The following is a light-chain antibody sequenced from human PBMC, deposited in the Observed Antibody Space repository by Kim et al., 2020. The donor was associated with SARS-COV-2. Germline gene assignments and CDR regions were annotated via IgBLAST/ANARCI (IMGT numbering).Light chain of an antibody. J-gene: IGLJ3*02. V-gene: IGLV1-47*01. CDR2: KND. CDR1: SSNIGSHY. CDR3: AAWDDSLTGGV. Sequence: GQRVNISCSGSSSNIGSHYVYWYQQLPRTAPKLLIYKNDQRPSGVPDRFSGSKSGTSASLAISGLRSEDEATYYCAAWDDSLTGGVFGGGTQLTVL.